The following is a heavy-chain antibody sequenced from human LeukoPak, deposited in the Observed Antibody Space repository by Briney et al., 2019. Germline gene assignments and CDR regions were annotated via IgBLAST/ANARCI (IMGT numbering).Heavy chain of an antibody. CDR3: ATAGVYCTNGVCQYYFDY. CDR1: GYTLTELS. CDR2: FDPEDGET. V-gene: IGHV1-24*01. J-gene: IGHJ4*02. D-gene: IGHD2-8*01. Sequence: ASVKVSCKASGYTLTELSMHWVRQAPGKGLEWMGGFDPEDGETIYAQKFQGRVTMTEDTSTDTAYMELSSLRSEDTAVYYCATAGVYCTNGVCQYYFDYWGQGTLVTVSS.